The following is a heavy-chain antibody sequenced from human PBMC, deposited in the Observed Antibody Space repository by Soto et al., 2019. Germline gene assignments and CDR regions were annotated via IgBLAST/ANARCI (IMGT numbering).Heavy chain of an antibody. D-gene: IGHD2-15*01. CDR2: ISGSGGST. CDR1: GFTFTSYA. V-gene: IGHV3-23*01. J-gene: IGHJ6*02. Sequence: EVQLLESGGGSVQPGGSLRLSCAASGFTFTSYAMIWVRQAPGKGLEWVSAISGSGGSTYYADSVKGRFTISRDNSKNTVYLQMNSLRAEDTAVYYCARVQCTGGSCFSSYYYYYGMDVWGQGTTVTVSS. CDR3: ARVQCTGGSCFSSYYYYYGMDV.